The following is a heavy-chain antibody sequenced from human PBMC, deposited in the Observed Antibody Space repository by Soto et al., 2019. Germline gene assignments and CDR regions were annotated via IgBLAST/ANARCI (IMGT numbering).Heavy chain of an antibody. D-gene: IGHD3-22*01. V-gene: IGHV3-23*01. CDR3: AKDAPGSGWLSDY. CDR2: ISGNGGT. Sequence: GGSLRLSCAASGFTFRIYAMSWVRQAPGKGLEWVSTISGNGGTSYADFVRGRFIISRDNSKNTLYLQMNSLRAEDTAIYYCAKDAPGSGWLSDYWGQGTQVTVSS. CDR1: GFTFRIYA. J-gene: IGHJ4*02.